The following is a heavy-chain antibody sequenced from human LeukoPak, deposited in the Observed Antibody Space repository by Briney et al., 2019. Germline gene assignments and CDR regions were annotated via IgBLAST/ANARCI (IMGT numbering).Heavy chain of an antibody. CDR2: IAGSGGKT. V-gene: IGHV3-23*01. Sequence: GGSLRLSCAASGFTFSSYAMSWVRQAPGKGLEWVSAIAGSGGKTYYAVSVKGRFTISRDNSKNTLSLQMSGLRADDTAVYYCVRLTESFFDSRSDYWGQGTLVTVSS. CDR3: VRLTESFFDSRSDY. D-gene: IGHD3-22*01. CDR1: GFTFSSYA. J-gene: IGHJ4*02.